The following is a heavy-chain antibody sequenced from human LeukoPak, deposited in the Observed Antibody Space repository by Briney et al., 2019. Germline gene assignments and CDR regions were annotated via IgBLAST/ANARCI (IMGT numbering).Heavy chain of an antibody. CDR3: ARDGPHTYYYGSGSSDSFDY. CDR1: GGSISSSSYY. J-gene: IGHJ4*02. D-gene: IGHD3-10*01. CDR2: IYYSGST. V-gene: IGHV4-39*07. Sequence: SETLSLTCTVSGGSISSSSYYWGWIRQPPGKGLEWIGSIYYSGSTYYNPSLKSRVTISVDTSKNQFSLKLSSVTAADTAVYYCARDGPHTYYYGSGSSDSFDYWGQGTLATISS.